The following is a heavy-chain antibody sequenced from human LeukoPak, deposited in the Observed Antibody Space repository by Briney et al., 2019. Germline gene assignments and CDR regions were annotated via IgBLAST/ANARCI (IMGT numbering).Heavy chain of an antibody. CDR1: GFTFNSYA. CDR2: ISDSGGRI. Sequence: GGSLRLSCAASGFTFNSYAMTWVRQAPGKGLEWVSLISDSGGRIYYADSVKGWFTISRDNSKNTLYPQMNSLRAEDTAVYYCAKVLIWTYGSGDYYKGAFDIWGQGTMVTVFS. D-gene: IGHD3-10*01. CDR3: AKVLIWTYGSGDYYKGAFDI. J-gene: IGHJ3*02. V-gene: IGHV3-23*01.